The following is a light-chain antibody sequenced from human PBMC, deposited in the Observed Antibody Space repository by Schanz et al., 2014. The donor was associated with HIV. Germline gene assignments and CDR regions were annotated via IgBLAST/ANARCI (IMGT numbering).Light chain of an antibody. CDR3: SSYAGRYNYFV. CDR1: SSDVGGYNY. CDR2: DVS. V-gene: IGLV2-14*01. Sequence: QSALTQAASVSGSPGQSITISCTGTSSDVGGYNYVSWYQQHPGKAPKLMIYDVSNRPSGVSSRFSGSKSGNTASLSISGLQAEDEADYYCSSYAGRYNYFVFGTGTKLTVL. J-gene: IGLJ1*01.